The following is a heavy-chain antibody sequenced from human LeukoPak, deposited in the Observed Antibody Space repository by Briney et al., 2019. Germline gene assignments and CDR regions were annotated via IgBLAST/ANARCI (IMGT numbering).Heavy chain of an antibody. D-gene: IGHD5-24*01. V-gene: IGHV3-53*01. CDR1: GLTVSSNY. J-gene: IGHJ4*02. Sequence: NPGGSLRLSRAPSGLTVSSNYMSWVRQAPGKGLEWVSVIYSGGSTYYADSVKGRFTISRDNSKNTLYLQMNSLRAEDTPVYYCAASGSGMATIALDYWGQGTLVTVSS. CDR3: AASGSGMATIALDY. CDR2: IYSGGST.